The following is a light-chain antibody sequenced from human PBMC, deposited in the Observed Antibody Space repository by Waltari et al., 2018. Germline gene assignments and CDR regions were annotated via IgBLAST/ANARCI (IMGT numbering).Light chain of an antibody. CDR1: QGITKW. J-gene: IGKJ3*01. CDR2: GAA. CDR3: QQANSFPIT. V-gene: IGKV1-12*01. Sequence: DIQMTQSPSSVSASVGDKVTFTCRASQGITKWLAWYQQKPGRAPKLLISGAATLHSGVSPRFSGSGSGTEFTLTISDLQPDDVAIYYCQQANSFPITFGPGTRVDLK.